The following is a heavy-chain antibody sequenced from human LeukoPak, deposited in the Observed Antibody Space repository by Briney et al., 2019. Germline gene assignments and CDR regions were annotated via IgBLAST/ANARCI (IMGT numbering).Heavy chain of an antibody. J-gene: IGHJ4*02. V-gene: IGHV3-7*01. CDR1: GFTFSNYW. CDR2: IKQDESQK. D-gene: IGHD6-6*01. CDR3: ARIGYSSSSFDY. Sequence: PGGSLRLSCAASGFTFSNYWMSWVRQAPGKGLEWVANIKQDESQKYYVDSLKGRFTISRDNAQNSLYLQMNSLRAEDTAVYFCARIGYSSSSFDYWGQGTLVTVSS.